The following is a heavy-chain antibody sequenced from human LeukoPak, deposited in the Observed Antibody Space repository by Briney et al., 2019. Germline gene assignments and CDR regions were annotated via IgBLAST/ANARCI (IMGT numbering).Heavy chain of an antibody. CDR1: GFTFSSYA. CDR3: ARASLVSAPNDY. J-gene: IGHJ4*02. CDR2: ISYDGSNK. Sequence: GGSLRLSCAASGFTFSSYAMHWVRQAPGKGLEWVAVISYDGSNKYYADPVKGRFTISRDNSKNTLYLQMNSLRAEDTAVYYCARASLVSAPNDYWGQGTLVTVYS. V-gene: IGHV3-30-3*01. D-gene: IGHD6-13*01.